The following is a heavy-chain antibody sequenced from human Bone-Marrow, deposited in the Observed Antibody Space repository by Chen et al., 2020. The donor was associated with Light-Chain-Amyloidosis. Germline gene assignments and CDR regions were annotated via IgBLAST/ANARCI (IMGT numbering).Heavy chain of an antibody. V-gene: IGHV3-30*18. CDR2: ISYDGNNQ. D-gene: IGHD4-17*01. Sequence: QVQLVESGGGVVQPGKSLRLSCAASGFTFRTYGMPWVRQAPGTGLGWVALISYDGNNQYYSDSVKGRFTISRDNSKNTVYLQMNSLRLEDTALYYCAKDLQTYGDYDYYYYGLDVWGQGTAVTVSS. CDR3: AKDLQTYGDYDYYYYGLDV. J-gene: IGHJ6*02. CDR1: GFTFRTYG.